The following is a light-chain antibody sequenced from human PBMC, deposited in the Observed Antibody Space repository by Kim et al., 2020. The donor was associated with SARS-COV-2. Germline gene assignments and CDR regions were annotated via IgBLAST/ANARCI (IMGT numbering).Light chain of an antibody. CDR2: EDD. Sequence: GKTVTISCTRRGGSIDDNYVQWYQQRPGGGPTTVIYEDDQRPSGVSDRFSGSIDNSSNSASLTISGLRTEDEADYYCQSYNRDNVIFGGGTQLTVL. CDR3: QSYNRDNVI. J-gene: IGLJ2*01. CDR1: GGSIDDNY. V-gene: IGLV6-57*03.